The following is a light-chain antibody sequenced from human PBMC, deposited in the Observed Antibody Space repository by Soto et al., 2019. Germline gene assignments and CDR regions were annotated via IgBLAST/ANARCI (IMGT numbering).Light chain of an antibody. Sequence: DIHLTQSPSFLSASVGDRVTITCRASQGIASSLAWYQQKAGKAPKLLIYAASTLESGVPSRFSGSGPGTEFTLTISSLQPEDFAIYYCQQFNSYPPTFGGGTKVEIK. CDR3: QQFNSYPPT. CDR2: AAS. J-gene: IGKJ4*01. V-gene: IGKV1-9*01. CDR1: QGIASS.